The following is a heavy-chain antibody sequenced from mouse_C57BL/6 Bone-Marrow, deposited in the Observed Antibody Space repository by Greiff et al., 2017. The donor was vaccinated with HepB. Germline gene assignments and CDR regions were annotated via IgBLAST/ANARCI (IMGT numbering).Heavy chain of an antibody. D-gene: IGHD1-1*01. CDR3: ARSPYYYGSLDY. V-gene: IGHV3-6*01. Sequence: ESGPGLVKPSQSLSLTCSVTGYSITSGYYWNWIRQFPGNKLEWMGYISYDGSNNYNPSLKNRISITRDTSKNQFFLKLNSVTTEDTATYYCARSPYYYGSLDYWGQGTTLTVSS. CDR2: ISYDGSN. CDR1: GYSITSGYY. J-gene: IGHJ2*01.